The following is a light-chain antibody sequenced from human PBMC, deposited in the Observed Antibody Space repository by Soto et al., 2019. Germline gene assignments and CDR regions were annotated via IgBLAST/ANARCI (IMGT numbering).Light chain of an antibody. J-gene: IGKJ4*01. V-gene: IGKV2-30*01. CDR1: QGLVFRDGNTF. CDR3: LQATHWPLT. CDR2: QVS. Sequence: DVVLTQSPLSLPVTLGQLASISCRSSQGLVFRDGNTFLSWIQQRPGQSPRRLIYQVSKRDSGVPDRFSGSGSGTDFTLRISRVEAEDVGIYYCLQATHWPLTFGGGTRVEI.